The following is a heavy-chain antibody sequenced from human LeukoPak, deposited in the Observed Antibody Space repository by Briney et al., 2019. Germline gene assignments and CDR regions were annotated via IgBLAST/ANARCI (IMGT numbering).Heavy chain of an antibody. Sequence: SETLSLTCAVYGGSFSGYYWNWIRQPPGKGLEWIGEINHSGSTNYNPSLKSRVTISVDTSKNQFSLKLSSVTAADTAVYYCARSQYYYDSSGPDYWGQGTLVTVSS. CDR3: ARSQYYYDSSGPDY. CDR2: INHSGST. V-gene: IGHV4-34*01. CDR1: GGSFSGYY. J-gene: IGHJ4*02. D-gene: IGHD3-22*01.